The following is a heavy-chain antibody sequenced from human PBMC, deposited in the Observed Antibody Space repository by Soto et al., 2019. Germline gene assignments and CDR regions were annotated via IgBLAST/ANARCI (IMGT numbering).Heavy chain of an antibody. CDR2: IYWDDDK. CDR1: GFSLSTSGVG. CDR3: AHGGYDFWSGYPYYFDY. V-gene: IGHV2-5*02. Sequence: QITLKESGPTLVKPTQTLTLTSTFSGFSLSTSGVGVGWIRQPPGKALEWLALIYWDDDKRYSPSLKSRLTITKDTSKNQVVLTMTNMDPVDTATYYCAHGGYDFWSGYPYYFDYWGQGTLVTVSS. J-gene: IGHJ4*02. D-gene: IGHD3-3*01.